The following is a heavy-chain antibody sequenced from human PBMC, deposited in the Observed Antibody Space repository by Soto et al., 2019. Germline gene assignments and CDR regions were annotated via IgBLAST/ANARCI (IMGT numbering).Heavy chain of an antibody. Sequence: QVQLQESGPGLVKPSETLSLTCTVSGGSISSYYWSWIRQPPGKGLEWIGYIYYSGSTNYNPSLKSRVTISVDTSKNQFSLKLSSVTAADTAVYYCARQQWLVLDAFDIWGQGTMVTVSS. D-gene: IGHD6-19*01. CDR3: ARQQWLVLDAFDI. J-gene: IGHJ3*02. CDR1: GGSISSYY. V-gene: IGHV4-59*01. CDR2: IYYSGST.